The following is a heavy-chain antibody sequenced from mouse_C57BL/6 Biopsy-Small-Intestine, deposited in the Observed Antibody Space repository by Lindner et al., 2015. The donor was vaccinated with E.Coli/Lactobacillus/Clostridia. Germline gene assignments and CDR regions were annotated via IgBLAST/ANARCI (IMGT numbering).Heavy chain of an antibody. V-gene: IGHV1-82*01. J-gene: IGHJ2*01. CDR3: ARSPLLLRSHFDY. D-gene: IGHD1-1*01. Sequence: VQLQESGPELVKPGASVKISCKASGYAFSTSWMNWVKQRPGKGLEWIGRIYPGDGDTNYSGKFKGKATLTADTSSSTAFMQLSSLTSEDSAVYFCARSPLLLRSHFDYWGQGTTLTVSS. CDR1: GYAFSTSW. CDR2: IYPGDGDT.